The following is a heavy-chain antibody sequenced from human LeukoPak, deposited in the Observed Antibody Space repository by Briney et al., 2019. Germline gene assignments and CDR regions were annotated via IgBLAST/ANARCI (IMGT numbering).Heavy chain of an antibody. CDR2: IFYSGST. J-gene: IGHJ4*02. CDR1: GGSISSSSYY. CDR3: ASLYRFGLIKFDY. V-gene: IGHV4-39*01. Sequence: RTSETLSLTCTVSGGSISSSSYYWGWIRQPPGKGLEWIGSIFYSGSTYYNPSLKSRVTISVDTSKNQFSLKLSSVTAADTAVHYCASLYRFGLIKFDYWGQGTLVTVSS. D-gene: IGHD3-10*01.